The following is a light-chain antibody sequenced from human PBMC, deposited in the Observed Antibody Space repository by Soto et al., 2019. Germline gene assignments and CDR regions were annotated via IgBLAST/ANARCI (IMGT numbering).Light chain of an antibody. CDR2: DAS. CDR1: QSVSSY. Sequence: EIVLTQSPATLSLSPGERATLSCRASQSVSSYLAWYQQKPGQAPRLLIYDASNRATGIPARFSGSGSGTDFTLTISSLEPEDFAVYYCQQRRNCPPVLTFGGGTKVEIK. V-gene: IGKV3-11*01. CDR3: QQRRNCPPVLT. J-gene: IGKJ4*01.